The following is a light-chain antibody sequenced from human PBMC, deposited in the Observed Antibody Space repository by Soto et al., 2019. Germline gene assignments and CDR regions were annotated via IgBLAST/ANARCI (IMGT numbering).Light chain of an antibody. CDR2: DAS. Sequence: DIQMTQSPSPLSASAGDRVIITCRACQNISRFLNWDQQKPGKAPKLLIYDASTLESGVPSRFSGSGYGTEFTLAISSLQPDDFATYYCQQYDNYRAFGQGSKVDIK. CDR1: QNISRF. CDR3: QQYDNYRA. V-gene: IGKV1-5*01. J-gene: IGKJ1*01.